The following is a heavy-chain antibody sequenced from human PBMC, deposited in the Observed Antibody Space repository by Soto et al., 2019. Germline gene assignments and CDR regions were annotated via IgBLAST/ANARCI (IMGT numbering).Heavy chain of an antibody. Sequence: PSETLSLTCTVSGGSISSYYWSWIRQPPGKGLRWIGYIYYSGSTNYNPSLKSRVTISVDTSKNQFSLKLSSVTAADTAVYYCARGVSGSYSLAFDYWGQGTLVTVSS. D-gene: IGHD1-26*01. CDR1: GGSISSYY. CDR3: ARGVSGSYSLAFDY. J-gene: IGHJ4*02. V-gene: IGHV4-59*01. CDR2: IYYSGST.